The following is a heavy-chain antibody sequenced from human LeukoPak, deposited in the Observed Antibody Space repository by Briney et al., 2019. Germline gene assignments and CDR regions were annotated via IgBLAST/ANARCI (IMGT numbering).Heavy chain of an antibody. CDR2: IYPGDSDT. CDR1: GSRFTTYW. D-gene: IGHD3-22*01. Sequence: LGASLQISCRASGSRFTTYWIAWVRQVPGKGLEWMGIIYPGDSDTRYSPSFQGQVTISADKSISTAYLQWSSLKASDTAMYYCARPYDTSGWDWGQGTLVTVSS. J-gene: IGHJ4*02. CDR3: ARPYDTSGWD. V-gene: IGHV5-51*01.